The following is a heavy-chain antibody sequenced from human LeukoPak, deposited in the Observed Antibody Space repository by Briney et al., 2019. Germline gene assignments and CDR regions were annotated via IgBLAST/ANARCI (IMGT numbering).Heavy chain of an antibody. J-gene: IGHJ4*02. CDR1: GDSVSINSAA. V-gene: IGHV6-1*01. CDR2: TYQRSKWYN. D-gene: IGHD6-19*01. Sequence: SQTLSLTCAISGDSVSINSAAWNWIRQSPSRGLEWLGRTYQRSKWYNDYAVSVKSRITINPDISKNRFSLQLNSVTPEDTAVYYCARSPSPYSSGWYCDYWGQGTLVTVSS. CDR3: ARSPSPYSSGWYCDY.